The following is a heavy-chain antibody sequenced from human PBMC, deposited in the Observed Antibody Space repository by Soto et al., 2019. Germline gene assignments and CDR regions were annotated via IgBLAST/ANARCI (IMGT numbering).Heavy chain of an antibody. CDR2: IYYNGSI. CDR3: AIGIRLILVRGGIVNS. V-gene: IGHV4-61*01. D-gene: IGHD3-10*01. Sequence: QVQLQESGPGLVKPSETLSLTCTVSGASVNSEYFYWNWIRQPPGKGLEWIGCIYYNGSITYNSSLNSRVTISLDTSKNQFSLKLTSVTAADTAFYYCAIGIRLILVRGGIVNSWGQGTLVTVSS. J-gene: IGHJ5*02. CDR1: GASVNSEYFY.